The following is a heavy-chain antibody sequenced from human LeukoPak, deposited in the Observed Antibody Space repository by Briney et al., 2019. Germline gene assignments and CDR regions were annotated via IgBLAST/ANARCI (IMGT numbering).Heavy chain of an antibody. CDR1: GFTFSSYG. CDR2: IWYDGSNK. D-gene: IGHD3-10*01. V-gene: IGHV3-30*02. Sequence: GGSLRLSCAASGFTFSSYGMHWVRQAPGKGLEWVAFIWYDGSNKYYADSVKGRFTISRDNSKNTLYLQMNSLRAEDTAVYYCAKDGRQRKTYYYGSGSANAFDIWGQGTMVTVSS. J-gene: IGHJ3*02. CDR3: AKDGRQRKTYYYGSGSANAFDI.